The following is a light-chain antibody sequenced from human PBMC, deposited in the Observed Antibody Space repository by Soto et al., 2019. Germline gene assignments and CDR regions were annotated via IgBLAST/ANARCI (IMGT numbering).Light chain of an antibody. CDR2: AAS. CDR3: QNYNSAPIT. Sequence: DIQMTQSPSSLSASVGDRVTITCRASQGISNYLAWYQQRPGKVPKLLIYAASTLQSGVPSRFSGSGSGTDFTLTINSLQPEDVATYYCQNYNSAPITFGQGTRLEIK. V-gene: IGKV1-27*01. J-gene: IGKJ5*01. CDR1: QGISNY.